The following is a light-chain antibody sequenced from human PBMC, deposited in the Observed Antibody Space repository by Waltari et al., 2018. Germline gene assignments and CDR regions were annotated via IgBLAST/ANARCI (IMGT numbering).Light chain of an antibody. CDR1: IGDVPSGHY. J-gene: IGLJ2*01. CDR3: LISSDDARV. CDR2: ATN. V-gene: IGLV7-46*01. Sequence: QAVVTQEPSLSASPGGTVTLPCGSCIGDVPSGHYPYWFQQTPGQAPRTLIFATNNKHSWTPARFIGSLLGGKAALTLSGAQPEDEAVYYCLISSDDARVFGGGTKLTVL.